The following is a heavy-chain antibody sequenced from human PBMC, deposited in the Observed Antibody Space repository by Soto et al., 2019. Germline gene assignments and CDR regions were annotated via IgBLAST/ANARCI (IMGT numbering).Heavy chain of an antibody. D-gene: IGHD3-3*01. CDR1: GYSFTSYW. J-gene: IGHJ6*02. CDR2: IYPHDSDT. CDR3: ARRPYYDLYQHYGIDV. Sequence: GESLKISCEGSGYSFTSYWIGWVRQMPGKGLEWMGIIYPHDSDTRYSPSFQGQVTISADKSINTAYLQWSSLKASDTAVYYCARRPYYDLYQHYGIDVWGQGTTVTVS. V-gene: IGHV5-51*01.